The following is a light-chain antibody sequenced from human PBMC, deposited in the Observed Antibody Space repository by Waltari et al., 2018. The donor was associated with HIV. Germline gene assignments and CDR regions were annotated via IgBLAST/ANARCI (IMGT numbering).Light chain of an antibody. CDR2: QET. V-gene: IGLV3-1*01. J-gene: IGLJ2*01. CDR3: QAWDSNTVV. Sequence: SYELTQPPSVSVSPGQTASISCSGDKLGDKYASWYQQRPGQSPIVVIHQETKRPSGSPERFSGANSGNTATLTVSGTQAMDEADYYCQAWDSNTVVFGGGTKLTVL. CDR1: KLGDKY.